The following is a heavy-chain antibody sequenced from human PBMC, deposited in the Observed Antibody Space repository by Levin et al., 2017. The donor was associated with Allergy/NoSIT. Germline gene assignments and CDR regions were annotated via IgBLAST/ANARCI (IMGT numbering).Heavy chain of an antibody. CDR1: GGSISSSNYY. J-gene: IGHJ4*02. CDR3: ARTFGGVIVSQFDY. V-gene: IGHV4-39*01. Sequence: SQTLSLTCTVSGGSISSSNYYWGWIRQPPGKGLEWIGSIYYSGSTYYNPSLKSRATISVDTSKHQFSLRLSSVTAADTAVYYCARTFGGVIVSQFDYWGQGTLVTVSS. CDR2: IYYSGST. D-gene: IGHD3-16*02.